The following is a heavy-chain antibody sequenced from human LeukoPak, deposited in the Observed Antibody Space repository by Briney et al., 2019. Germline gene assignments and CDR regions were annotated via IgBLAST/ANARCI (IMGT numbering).Heavy chain of an antibody. D-gene: IGHD3-3*01. CDR2: ISGSGGST. CDR1: GFTFRSYA. CDR3: AKVKSDDFWSGYLFDY. J-gene: IGHJ4*02. V-gene: IGHV3-23*01. Sequence: GGSLRLSCAASGFTFRSYAMSWVRRAPGKGLEWVSAISGSGGSTYYADSVKGRFTISRDNSKNTLYLQMNSLRAEATAVYYCAKVKSDDFWSGYLFDYWGQGTLVTVSS.